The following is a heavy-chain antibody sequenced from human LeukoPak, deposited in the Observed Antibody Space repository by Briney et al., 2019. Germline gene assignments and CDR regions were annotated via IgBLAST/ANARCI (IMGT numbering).Heavy chain of an antibody. V-gene: IGHV4-4*07. Sequence: SETLSLTCTVSGGSISSYYWSWIRQPAGKGLEWIGRIYTSGSTNYNPSLKSRVTMSVDTSKNQFSLKLSSVTAADTAVYYCARSYIVVVPAEAFDIWGQGTMVTVSS. D-gene: IGHD2-2*01. J-gene: IGHJ3*02. CDR1: GGSISSYY. CDR2: IYTSGST. CDR3: ARSYIVVVPAEAFDI.